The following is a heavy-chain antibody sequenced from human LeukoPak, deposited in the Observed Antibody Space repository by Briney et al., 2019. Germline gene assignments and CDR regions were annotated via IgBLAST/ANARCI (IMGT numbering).Heavy chain of an antibody. CDR2: IYYSGST. J-gene: IGHJ3*02. Sequence: SQTLSLPCTVSGGSISSGGYYWSWIRQHPGKGLEWIGYIYYSGSTYHNPSLKSRVTISVDTSKNQFSLKLSSVTAADTAVYYCARVTYYDYVWGSYRYDAFDIWGQGTMVTVSS. D-gene: IGHD3-16*02. CDR3: ARVTYYDYVWGSYRYDAFDI. V-gene: IGHV4-31*03. CDR1: GGSISSGGYY.